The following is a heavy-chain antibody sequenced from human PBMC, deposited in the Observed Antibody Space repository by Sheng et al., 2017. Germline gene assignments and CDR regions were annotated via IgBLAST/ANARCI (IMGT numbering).Heavy chain of an antibody. D-gene: IGHD6-13*01. Sequence: QVQLVQSGAEVKKPGSSVKVSCKASGGTFSSYTISWVRQAPGQGLEWMGRIIPILGIANYAQKFQGRVTITADKSTSTAYMELSSLRSEDTAVYYCASAQGIAADRGAFDIWGQGTMVTVSS. CDR1: GGTFSSYT. V-gene: IGHV1-69*02. CDR3: ASAQGIAADRGAFDI. J-gene: IGHJ3*02. CDR2: IIPILGIA.